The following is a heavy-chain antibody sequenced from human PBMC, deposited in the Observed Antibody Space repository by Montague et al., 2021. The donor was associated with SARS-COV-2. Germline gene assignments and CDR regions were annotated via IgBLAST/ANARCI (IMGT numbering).Heavy chain of an antibody. V-gene: IGHV4-34*01. Sequence: SETLSLTCAVYGGSFSDYYWTWIRQPPAKGLEWIGEITHSGSSNYYPTPKNRVTITVAKSKNQISLKLTTVTAADTATYCCARGHVTIFAVRIMLPAAGGIDVWGQGTRVTVSS. CDR1: GGSFSDYY. D-gene: IGHD3-3*01. CDR2: ITHSGSS. CDR3: ARGHVTIFAVRIMLPAAGGIDV. J-gene: IGHJ3*01.